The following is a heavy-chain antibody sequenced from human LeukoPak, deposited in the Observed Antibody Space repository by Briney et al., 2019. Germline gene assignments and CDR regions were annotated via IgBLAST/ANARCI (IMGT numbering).Heavy chain of an antibody. J-gene: IGHJ4*02. Sequence: GGSLRLSCAASGFTFSHYYMTWVRQAPGKGLEWVSSISGSSGYIFYADSVKDRFTISRDNAKNSLYLQMNSLRAEDTAVYYCGRDLPTVTSIDYWGQGTLVTVSS. V-gene: IGHV3-21*06. CDR2: ISGSSGYI. CDR1: GFTFSHYY. CDR3: GRDLPTVTSIDY. D-gene: IGHD4-17*01.